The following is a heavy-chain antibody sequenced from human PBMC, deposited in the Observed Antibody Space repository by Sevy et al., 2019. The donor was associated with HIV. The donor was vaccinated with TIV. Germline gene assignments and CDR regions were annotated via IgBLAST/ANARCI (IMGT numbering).Heavy chain of an antibody. J-gene: IGHJ4*02. CDR3: AKERRGTGACTGYPTYYFDS. D-gene: IGHD2-8*02. Sequence: GGSLRLSCAASGFDFSSFGMHWVRQAPGKGLEWVASISFDGTNKYYADSVKGRFTISRDNSRNTLQLQLPSLRPEDTATYYCAKERRGTGACTGYPTYYFDSWGQGTLVTVSS. CDR1: GFDFSSFG. CDR2: ISFDGTNK. V-gene: IGHV3-30*18.